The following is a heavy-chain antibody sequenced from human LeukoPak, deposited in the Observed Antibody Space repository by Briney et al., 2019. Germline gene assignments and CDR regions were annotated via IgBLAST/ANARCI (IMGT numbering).Heavy chain of an antibody. Sequence: PGGSLRLSCAASGFTFSSYSMAWVRQAPGKGLEWVSIISDDSSDTYYSDSPKGRFTISRDNSRNTLYLQMNSLRADDTAVYYFARGQTSRSRHFDYWGQGTVVTVSS. CDR3: ARGQTSRSRHFDY. CDR1: GFTFSSYS. V-gene: IGHV3-23*01. D-gene: IGHD2-2*01. J-gene: IGHJ4*02. CDR2: ISDDSSDT.